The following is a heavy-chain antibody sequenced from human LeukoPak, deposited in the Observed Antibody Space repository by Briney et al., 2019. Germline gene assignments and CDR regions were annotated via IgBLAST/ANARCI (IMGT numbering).Heavy chain of an antibody. J-gene: IGHJ4*02. CDR1: GGSISSYY. CDR2: IYYSGST. D-gene: IGHD5-12*01. Sequence: SETLSLTCTVSGGSISSYYWSWIRQPPGKGLEWIGYIYYSGSTNYSPSLKSRVTISVDTSKNQFSLKLSSVTAADTAVYYCARVDIVATRFYYFDYWGQGTLVTVSS. V-gene: IGHV4-59*01. CDR3: ARVDIVATRFYYFDY.